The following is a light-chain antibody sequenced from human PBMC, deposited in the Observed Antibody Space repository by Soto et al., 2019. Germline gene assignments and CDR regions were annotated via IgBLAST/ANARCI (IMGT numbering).Light chain of an antibody. V-gene: IGKV3-11*01. Sequence: ENVWSQAPATLSLSRGGRATLSCRASQSVSSYLAWYQQKPGQAPRLLIYDASNRATGIPARFSGSGSGTEFTLTISSLQSEDFAVYYCQQYNNWPPGTFGQGTKVDI. CDR3: QQYNNWPPGT. J-gene: IGKJ1*01. CDR1: QSVSSY. CDR2: DAS.